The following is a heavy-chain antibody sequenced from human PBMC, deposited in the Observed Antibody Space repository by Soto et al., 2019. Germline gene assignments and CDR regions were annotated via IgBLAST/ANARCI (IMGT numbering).Heavy chain of an antibody. CDR3: VSQCGKYYFLFDC. Sequence: GGSLRLSCAASGFTFSSYAMSWARQAPGKGLEWASGISGSGGNTYFADPVKGRFTISRGNDNSSLFHQINSLSVAASAVDDFVSQCGKYYFLFDCWGRGTLVTVSS. D-gene: IGHD1-26*01. CDR2: ISGSGGNT. V-gene: IGHV3-23*01. CDR1: GFTFSSYA. J-gene: IGHJ4*02.